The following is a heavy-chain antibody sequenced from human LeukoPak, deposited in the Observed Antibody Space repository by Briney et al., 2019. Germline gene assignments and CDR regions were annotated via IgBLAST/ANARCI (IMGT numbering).Heavy chain of an antibody. D-gene: IGHD5/OR15-5a*01. V-gene: IGHV1-46*01. CDR3: ARDPRGNSVYVFDY. CDR1: GYTFTNYY. CDR2: INPSGGST. Sequence: ASVTVSCKASGYTFTNYYMHWVRQAPGQGLDWMGFINPSGGSTRYGQNFQGRVTMTRDTATSTIWMELSSLRSEDTAVYYCARDPRGNSVYVFDYWGQGTLVTVSS. J-gene: IGHJ4*02.